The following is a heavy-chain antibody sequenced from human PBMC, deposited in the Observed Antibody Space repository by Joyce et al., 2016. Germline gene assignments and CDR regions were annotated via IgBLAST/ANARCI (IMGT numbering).Heavy chain of an antibody. CDR3: ARARKYGDYYSRLDH. D-gene: IGHD2-21*02. V-gene: IGHV1-46*01. CDR1: GYTFTGYY. J-gene: IGHJ5*02. Sequence: QVNLVQSGAEVKKPGASVKVSCKASGYTFTGYYLNWGRQAAGQGLEWMGIINPADGSATYVRKFQGRVSMTRDTSTSTVFMELSSLRSEETAIYYCARARKYGDYYSRLDHWGQGTLVTVSP. CDR2: INPADGSA.